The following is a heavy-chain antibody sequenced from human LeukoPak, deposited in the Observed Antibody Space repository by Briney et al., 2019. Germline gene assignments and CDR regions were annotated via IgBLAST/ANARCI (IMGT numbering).Heavy chain of an antibody. V-gene: IGHV5-51*01. CDR2: IYPGDSDT. J-gene: IGHJ5*02. Sequence: GESLKISCKGSGYSFTSYWIGWVRQMPGKGLEWMGIIYPGDSDTRYSPSFQGQVTISADKSISTAYLQWSSLKTSDTAMYYCARDYVVSAAPRLWFDPWGQGTLVTVSS. CDR1: GYSFTSYW. D-gene: IGHD2-2*01. CDR3: ARDYVVSAAPRLWFDP.